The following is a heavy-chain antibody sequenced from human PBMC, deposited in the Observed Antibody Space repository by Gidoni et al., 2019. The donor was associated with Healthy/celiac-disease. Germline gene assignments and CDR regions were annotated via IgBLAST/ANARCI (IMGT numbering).Heavy chain of an antibody. CDR2: INHSGST. CDR1: GGSFSGYY. D-gene: IGHD3-22*01. Sequence: QVQLQQWGAGLLKPSETLSLTCAVYGGSFSGYYWSWIRQPPGKGLEWIGEINHSGSTNYNPSLKSRVTISVDTSKNQFSLKLSSVTAADTAVYYCARGGLLDYYDSSGYYYAFDLWGRGTLVTVSS. J-gene: IGHJ2*01. CDR3: ARGGLLDYYDSSGYYYAFDL. V-gene: IGHV4-34*01.